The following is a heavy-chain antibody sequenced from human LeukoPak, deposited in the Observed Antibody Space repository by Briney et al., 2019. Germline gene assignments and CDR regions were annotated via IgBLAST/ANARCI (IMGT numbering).Heavy chain of an antibody. V-gene: IGHV3-23*01. CDR3: AKDPDMGVVAVTDWFDP. CDR2: ISGSGGST. CDR1: GFTFSSYA. Sequence: PGGSLRLSCAASGFTFSSYAMSWVRQAPGKGLEWVSAISGSGGSTYYADSVKGRFAISRDNSKNTLYLQMNSLRAEDTAVYYCAKDPDMGVVAVTDWFDPWGQGTLVTVSS. D-gene: IGHD2-15*01. J-gene: IGHJ5*02.